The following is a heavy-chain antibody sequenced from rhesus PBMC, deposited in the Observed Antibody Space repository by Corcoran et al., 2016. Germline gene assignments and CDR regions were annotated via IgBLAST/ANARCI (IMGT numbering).Heavy chain of an antibody. D-gene: IGHD6-31*01. V-gene: IGHV1-111*02. CDR3: VTFGIAAA. CDR1: GYTFTDYY. CDR2: GDPEDGEA. Sequence: EVQLVKSGAEVKKPGASVKISCKASGYTFTDYYLHWVRQAPGKGLEWMGRGDPEDGEAIRAQKFQDRVTITADTSTDKAYMELSSLRSEDTAVYYCVTFGIAAAWGQGVLVTVSS. J-gene: IGHJ4*01.